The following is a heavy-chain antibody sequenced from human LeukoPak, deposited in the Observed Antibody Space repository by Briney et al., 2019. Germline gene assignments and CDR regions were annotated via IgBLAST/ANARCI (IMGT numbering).Heavy chain of an antibody. CDR2: INHSGIT. CDR3: AISHKWLLLDY. CDR1: GASFSGYY. Sequence: SETLSLTCAFYGASFSGYYWRWIRQPPGKGLEWIGEINHSGITTYNPSLKSRVTISVDTSKKQFSLKLNTVTAADTAVYYCAISHKWLLLDYWGQGTLVTVSS. D-gene: IGHD2-15*01. J-gene: IGHJ4*02. V-gene: IGHV4-34*01.